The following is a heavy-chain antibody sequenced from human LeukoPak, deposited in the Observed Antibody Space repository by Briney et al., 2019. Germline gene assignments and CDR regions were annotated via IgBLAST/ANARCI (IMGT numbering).Heavy chain of an antibody. D-gene: IGHD3-10*01. J-gene: IGHJ6*03. CDR1: GFTFDDYG. CDR2: INWNGDST. CDR3: ARTRLDYYGSGSYYNLIDNYYYMDI. V-gene: IGHV3-20*01. Sequence: QPGGSLRLSCTASGFTFDDYGMTWVRRVPGKGLEWVSGINWNGDSTGYADSVRGRFTISRDNAQSSLYLQMNSLRAEDTALYHCARTRLDYYGSGSYYNLIDNYYYMDIWGKGTTVTVSS.